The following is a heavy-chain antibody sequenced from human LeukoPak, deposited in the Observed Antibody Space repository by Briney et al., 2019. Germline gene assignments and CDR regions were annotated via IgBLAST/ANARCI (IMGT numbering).Heavy chain of an antibody. Sequence: PGGSLRLSCAASGFTFSSYAMSWVRQAPGKGLEWVSVVSGSGYNTYYADSVKGRFTISRDNSKNTLYLQINSLSAEDTAAYYCAKCGDSNGYAVGAYYYYMDVWGKGTTVTVSS. CDR2: VSGSGYNT. V-gene: IGHV3-23*01. D-gene: IGHD5-18*01. J-gene: IGHJ6*03. CDR1: GFTFSSYA. CDR3: AKCGDSNGYAVGAYYYYMDV.